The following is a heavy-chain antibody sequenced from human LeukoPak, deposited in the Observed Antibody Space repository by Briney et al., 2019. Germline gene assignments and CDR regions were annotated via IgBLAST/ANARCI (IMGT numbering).Heavy chain of an antibody. D-gene: IGHD4-17*01. Sequence: PGGSLRLSCAASGFTFSNAWMSWVRQAPGKGLEWVGRIKSKTDGGTTDYAAPVKGRFTISRDDSKNTLYLQMNSLKTEDTAVYYCTTVDYGDYVGAFDYWGQGTLVTVSS. CDR2: IKSKTDGGTT. CDR1: GFTFSNAW. V-gene: IGHV3-15*01. CDR3: TTVDYGDYVGAFDY. J-gene: IGHJ4*02.